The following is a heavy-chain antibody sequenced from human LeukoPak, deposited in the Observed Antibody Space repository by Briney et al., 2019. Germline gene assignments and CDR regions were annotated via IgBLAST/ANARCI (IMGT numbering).Heavy chain of an antibody. V-gene: IGHV4-34*01. Sequence: SETLSLTCAVYGGSFSGYYWSWIRQPPGKGLEWIGEINHSGSTNYNPSLKSRVTISVDTSKNQFSLKLSSVTAADTAVYYCARVVPAAKVDWFDPWGQGTLVTASS. CDR3: ARVVPAAKVDWFDP. D-gene: IGHD2-2*01. CDR2: INHSGST. CDR1: GGSFSGYY. J-gene: IGHJ5*02.